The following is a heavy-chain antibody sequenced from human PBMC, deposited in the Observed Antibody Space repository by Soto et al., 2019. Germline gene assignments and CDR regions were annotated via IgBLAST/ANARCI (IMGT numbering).Heavy chain of an antibody. V-gene: IGHV3-21*01. CDR3: ARDELSWGSSWYYFDY. D-gene: IGHD6-13*01. J-gene: IGHJ4*02. CDR1: GFTFSSYS. CDR2: ISSSSSYI. Sequence: GGSLRLSCAASGFTFSSYSMNWVRQAPGKGLERGSSISSSSSYIYYADSVKGRFTISRDNAKNSLYLQMNSLRAEDTAVYYCARDELSWGSSWYYFDYWGQGTLVTVSS.